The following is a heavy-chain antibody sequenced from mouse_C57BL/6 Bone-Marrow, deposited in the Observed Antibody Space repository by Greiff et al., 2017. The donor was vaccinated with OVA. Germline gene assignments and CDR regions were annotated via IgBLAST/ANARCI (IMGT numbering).Heavy chain of an antibody. CDR1: GYTFTSYG. D-gene: IGHD2-4*01. J-gene: IGHJ4*01. V-gene: IGHV1-81*01. CDR2: IYPRSGNT. Sequence: VQLQESGAELARPGASVKLSCKASGYTFTSYGISWVKQRTGQGLEWIGEIYPRSGNTYYNEKFKGKATRTADKSSSTAYMELRSLTSEDSAFYFCARVDYVYAMDYCGQGTAVTVSS. CDR3: ARVDYVYAMDY.